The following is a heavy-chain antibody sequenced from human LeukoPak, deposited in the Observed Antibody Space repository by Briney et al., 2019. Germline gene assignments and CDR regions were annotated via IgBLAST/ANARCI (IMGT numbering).Heavy chain of an antibody. CDR2: IYHSGST. D-gene: IGHD6-13*01. CDR3: ARVEQQLVLSWFDP. V-gene: IGHV4-38-2*02. J-gene: IGHJ5*02. CDR1: GYSISSGYY. Sequence: SETLSLTCTVSGYSISSGYYWGWIRQPPGKGLEWIGSIYHSGSTYYNPSLKSRVTISVDTSKNQFSLKLSSVTAADTAVYYCARVEQQLVLSWFDPWGQGTLVTVSS.